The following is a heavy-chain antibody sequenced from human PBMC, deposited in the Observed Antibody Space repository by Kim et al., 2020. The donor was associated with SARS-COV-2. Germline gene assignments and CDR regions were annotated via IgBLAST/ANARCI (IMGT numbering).Heavy chain of an antibody. J-gene: IGHJ5*02. V-gene: IGHV3-23*01. D-gene: IGHD2-15*01. CDR3: AKEPRRGYSRPFDP. Sequence: ADAVKGRFTISRDNSKNTLYLQMNSLRAEDTAVYYGAKEPRRGYSRPFDPWGQGTLVTVSS.